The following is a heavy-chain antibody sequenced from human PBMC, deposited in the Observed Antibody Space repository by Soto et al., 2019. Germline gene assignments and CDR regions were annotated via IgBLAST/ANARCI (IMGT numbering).Heavy chain of an antibody. Sequence: WASVKVSFKASGYTFTDYYIHWLRQAPGQGLEWMGWINPNSGATNYAQRFQGRVTMTRDTSISTAYMELSRLRSDDTAVYYCARDLVPAAISFYGMDVWGQGTTVTVSS. V-gene: IGHV1-2*02. D-gene: IGHD2-2*01. CDR3: ARDLVPAAISFYGMDV. J-gene: IGHJ6*02. CDR2: INPNSGAT. CDR1: GYTFTDYY.